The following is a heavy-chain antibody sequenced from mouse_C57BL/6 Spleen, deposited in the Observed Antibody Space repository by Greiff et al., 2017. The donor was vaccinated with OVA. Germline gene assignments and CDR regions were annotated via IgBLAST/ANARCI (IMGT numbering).Heavy chain of an antibody. CDR2: IDPSDSYT. CDR3: ARGVTGYYAMDY. V-gene: IGHV1-69*01. CDR1: GYTFTSYW. Sequence: QVQLKQPGAELVMPGASVKLSCKASGYTFTSYWMHWVKQRPGQGLEWIGEIDPSDSYTNYNQKFKGKSTLTVDKSSSTAYMQLSSLTSEDSAVYYCARGVTGYYAMDYWGQGTSVTVSS. D-gene: IGHD4-1*01. J-gene: IGHJ4*01.